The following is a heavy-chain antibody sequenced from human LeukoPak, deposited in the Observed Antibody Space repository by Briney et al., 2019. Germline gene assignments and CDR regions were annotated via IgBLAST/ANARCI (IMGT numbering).Heavy chain of an antibody. V-gene: IGHV3-48*03. Sequence: GGSLRLSCAASGFTFSSYEMNWVRQAPGKGLEWVSYIYSSGGNIYYADSVKGRFTISRDNAKNSLYLQMSSLRVEDTAVYYCAREGADGYNVGFDYWGQGTLVTVSS. CDR3: AREGADGYNVGFDY. CDR1: GFTFSSYE. J-gene: IGHJ4*02. D-gene: IGHD5-24*01. CDR2: IYSSGGNI.